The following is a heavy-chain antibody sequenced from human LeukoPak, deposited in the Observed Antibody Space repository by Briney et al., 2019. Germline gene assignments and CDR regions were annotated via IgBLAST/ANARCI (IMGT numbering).Heavy chain of an antibody. J-gene: IGHJ4*02. Sequence: GGSLRLSCAASGFTFSSYWMSWVRQAPGKGLECVANIKQDGSEKYYVDSVKGRFTISRDNAKNSLYLQMNSLRAEDTAVYHCARDNNWNYVLGHDYWGQGTLVTVSS. D-gene: IGHD1-7*01. CDR3: ARDNNWNYVLGHDY. CDR2: IKQDGSEK. CDR1: GFTFSSYW. V-gene: IGHV3-7*01.